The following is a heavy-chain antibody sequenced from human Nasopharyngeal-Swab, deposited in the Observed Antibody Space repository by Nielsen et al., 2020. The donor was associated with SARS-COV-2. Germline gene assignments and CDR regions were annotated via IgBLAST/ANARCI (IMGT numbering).Heavy chain of an antibody. CDR1: GFTFSSYA. D-gene: IGHD3-10*01. CDR2: ISYDGSNK. Sequence: LSLTCAASGFTFSSYAMHWVRQAPGKGLEWVAVISYDGSNKYYADSVKGRFTISRDNSKNTLYLQMNSLRAEDTAVYYCATPEVGFGGPDYWGQGTLVTVSS. V-gene: IGHV3-30-3*01. CDR3: ATPEVGFGGPDY. J-gene: IGHJ4*02.